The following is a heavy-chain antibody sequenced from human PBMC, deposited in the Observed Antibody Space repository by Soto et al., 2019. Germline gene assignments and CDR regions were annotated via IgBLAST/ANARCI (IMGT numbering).Heavy chain of an antibody. Sequence: EAQLVESGGGLVQPGGSLRLSCAAFEFTLSNYEMDWVRQAPGKGLEWVSHIGRRGSPIYYADSVKGRFTISRDNAKNSVFLQMTALRPGARAVINGAKVYVAYLIEPFDIWGKGTMV. CDR1: EFTLSNYE. CDR3: AKVYVAYLIEPFDI. D-gene: IGHD4-17*01. V-gene: IGHV3-48*03. J-gene: IGHJ3*02. CDR2: IGRRGSPI.